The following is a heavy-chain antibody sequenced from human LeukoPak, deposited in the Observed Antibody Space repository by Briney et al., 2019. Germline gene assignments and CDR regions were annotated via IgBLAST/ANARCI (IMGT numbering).Heavy chain of an antibody. CDR3: AKVVSPYNSSSLDY. J-gene: IGHJ4*02. CDR2: IRYDGNNN. CDR1: GFTFSTYG. Sequence: GGSLRLSCAASGFTFSTYGMHWVRQAPGKGLEWVAFIRYDGNNNDHADSVKGRFTISRDNSKNTLYLQMNSLRGEDTAVYYCAKVVSPYNSSSLDYWGQGTLVTVSS. D-gene: IGHD6-6*01. V-gene: IGHV3-30*02.